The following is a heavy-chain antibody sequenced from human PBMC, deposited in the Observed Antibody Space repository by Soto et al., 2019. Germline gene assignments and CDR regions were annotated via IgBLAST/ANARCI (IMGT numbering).Heavy chain of an antibody. CDR3: AKGPAMADVYFDY. V-gene: IGHV3-30*18. J-gene: IGHJ4*02. CDR1: GFTFSSYG. CDR2: ISYDGSNK. D-gene: IGHD5-18*01. Sequence: HPGGSLRLSCAASGFTFSSYGMHWVRQAPGKGLERVAVISYDGSNKYYADSVKGRFTISRDNSKNTLYLQMNSLRAEDTAVYYYAKGPAMADVYFDYWGQGTLVTVSS.